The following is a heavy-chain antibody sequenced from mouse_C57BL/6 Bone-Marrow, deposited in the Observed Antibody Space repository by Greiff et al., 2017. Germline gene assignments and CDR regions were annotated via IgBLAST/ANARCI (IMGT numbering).Heavy chain of an antibody. CDR2: ISNGGGST. D-gene: IGHD1-1*01. CDR1: GFTFSDYY. Sequence: EVQGVESGGGLVQPGGSLKLSCAASGFTFSDYYMYWVRQTPEKRLEWVAYISNGGGSTYYPDTVKGRFTISRENAKNTLYLQMSRLKSEDTAMYYCARPYGSWFAYWGQGTLVTVSA. V-gene: IGHV5-12*01. J-gene: IGHJ3*01. CDR3: ARPYGSWFAY.